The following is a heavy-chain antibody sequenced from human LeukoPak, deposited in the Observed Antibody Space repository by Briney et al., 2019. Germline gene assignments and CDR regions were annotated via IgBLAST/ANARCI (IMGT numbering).Heavy chain of an antibody. CDR1: GGSISSYY. CDR2: IYYSGYT. Sequence: SETLSLTCTVSGGSISSYYWSWIRQPPGKGLKWIGNIYYSGYTTYSPSLRSRVTISVDTSKNQFSLKLSSVTAADTAVYYCTRGSSGSYYGFYFDYWGQGTLVTVSS. CDR3: TRGSSGSYYGFYFDY. J-gene: IGHJ4*02. V-gene: IGHV4-59*08. D-gene: IGHD1-26*01.